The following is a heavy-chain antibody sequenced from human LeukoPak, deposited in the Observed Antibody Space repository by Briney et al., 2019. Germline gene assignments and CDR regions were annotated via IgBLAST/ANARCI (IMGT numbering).Heavy chain of an antibody. J-gene: IGHJ4*02. Sequence: ASVKISCKASGYTFTRYYIHWVRHPPGHGLGWMGIMNPIGGSTSYAQKFQGRVTMTRDTSTSTVYMELSSLRSEDTAVYYCARAKYCSSTSCYSLDYWRQGTLVTVS. V-gene: IGHV1-46*01. CDR2: MNPIGGST. CDR3: ARAKYCSSTSCYSLDY. D-gene: IGHD2-2*02. CDR1: GYTFTRYY.